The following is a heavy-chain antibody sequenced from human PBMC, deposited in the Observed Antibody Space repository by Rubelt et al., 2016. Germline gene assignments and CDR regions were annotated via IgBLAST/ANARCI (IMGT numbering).Heavy chain of an antibody. CDR3: ARWDTSSLDY. Sequence: GGGLVQPGGSLRLSCAASGFTFSSYAMGWVRQAPGKGLEWVSRISPDGSSSFYADSVKGRFTISRDNAKSTLYLQMNSLRAEDTAVYCCARWDTSSLDYWGQGTLVTVSS. J-gene: IGHJ4*02. D-gene: IGHD6-6*01. V-gene: IGHV3-23*01. CDR2: ISPDGSSS. CDR1: GFTFSSYA.